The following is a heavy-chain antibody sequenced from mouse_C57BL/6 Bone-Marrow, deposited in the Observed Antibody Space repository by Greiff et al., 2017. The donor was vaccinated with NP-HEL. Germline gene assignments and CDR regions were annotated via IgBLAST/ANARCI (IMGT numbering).Heavy chain of an antibody. CDR2: IDPSDSYT. J-gene: IGHJ4*01. D-gene: IGHD2-4*01. CDR3: ARGVIYYDYDDAMDY. V-gene: IGHV1-69*01. Sequence: QVQLKQPGAELVMPGASVKLSCKASGYTFTSYWMHWVKQRPGQGLEWIGEIDPSDSYTNYNQKFKGKSTLTVDESSSTAYMQLSSLTSEDSAVYYCARGVIYYDYDDAMDYWGQGTSVTVSS. CDR1: GYTFTSYW.